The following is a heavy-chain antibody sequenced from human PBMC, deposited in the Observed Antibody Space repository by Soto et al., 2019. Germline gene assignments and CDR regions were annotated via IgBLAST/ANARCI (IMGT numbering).Heavy chain of an antibody. Sequence: SVKVSCKASGGTFSSYAISWVRQAPGQGLEWMGGIIPIFGTANYAQKFQGRVTITADESTSTAYMELSSLRSEDTAVYYCARDQLSGYSYGPYCYGMDVWGQGTTVTVSS. CDR2: IIPIFGTA. V-gene: IGHV1-69*13. J-gene: IGHJ6*02. D-gene: IGHD5-18*01. CDR1: GGTFSSYA. CDR3: ARDQLSGYSYGPYCYGMDV.